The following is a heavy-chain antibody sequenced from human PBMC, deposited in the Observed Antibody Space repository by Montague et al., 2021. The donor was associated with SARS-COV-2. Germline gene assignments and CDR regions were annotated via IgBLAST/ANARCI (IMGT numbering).Heavy chain of an antibody. CDR1: GGSISSSSYY. CDR2: IYYSGST. D-gene: IGHD3-9*01. V-gene: IGHV4-39*01. Sequence: SETLSLTCTVSGGSISSSSYYWGWIRQPPRKGLEWIGSIYYSGSTYYNPSLKSRVTISVDTSKNQFSLKLSSVTAADTAVYYCARPPGAPYDILTGTYRPVDDYWGQGTLVTVSS. CDR3: ARPPGAPYDILTGTYRPVDDY. J-gene: IGHJ4*02.